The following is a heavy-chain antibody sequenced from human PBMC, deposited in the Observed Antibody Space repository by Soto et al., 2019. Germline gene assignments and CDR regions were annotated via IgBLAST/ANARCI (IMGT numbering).Heavy chain of an antibody. J-gene: IGHJ3*02. CDR2: ISYDGSNK. CDR3: ARGAYYYDSSGYSGAFDI. D-gene: IGHD3-22*01. CDR1: GFTFSAYA. Sequence: PGGSLRLSCAASGFTFSAYAMHWVRQAPGKGLEWVALISYDGSNKYYADSVKGRFTISRDNSKNTLYLQMNSLRAEDTAVYYCARGAYYYDSSGYSGAFDIWGQGTMVTV. V-gene: IGHV3-30-3*01.